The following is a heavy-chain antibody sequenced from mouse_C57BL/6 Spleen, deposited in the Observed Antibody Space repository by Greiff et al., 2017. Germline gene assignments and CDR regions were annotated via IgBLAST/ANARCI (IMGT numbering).Heavy chain of an antibody. CDR2: IDPETGGT. J-gene: IGHJ2*01. CDR1: GYTFTDYE. D-gene: IGHD3-1*01. V-gene: IGHV1-15*01. CDR3: TRFGGNFDY. Sequence: QVQLQQSGAELVRPGASVTLSCKASGYTFTDYEMHWVKQTPVHGLEWIGAIDPETGGTAYNQKFKGKAILTADKSSSTAYMERRSLTSEDSAFYYSTRFGGNFDYWGQGTTLTVSS.